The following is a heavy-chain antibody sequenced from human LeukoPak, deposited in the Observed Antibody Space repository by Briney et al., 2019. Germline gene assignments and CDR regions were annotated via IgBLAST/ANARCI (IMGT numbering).Heavy chain of an antibody. CDR1: GYTFTSYG. CDR3: ARLDSSGSYYYYYGMDV. CDR2: ISAYNGNT. D-gene: IGHD6-19*01. Sequence: ASVKVSYKASGYTFTSYGISWVRRAPGQGLEWMGWISAYNGNTNYAQKLQGRVTMTTDTSTSTAYMELRSLRSDDTAVYYCARLDSSGSYYYYYGMDVWGQGTTVTVSS. V-gene: IGHV1-18*01. J-gene: IGHJ6*02.